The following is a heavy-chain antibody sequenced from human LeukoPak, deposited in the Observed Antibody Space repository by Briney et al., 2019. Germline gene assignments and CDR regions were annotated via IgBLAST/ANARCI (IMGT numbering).Heavy chain of an antibody. CDR1: GGSIPISTYY. D-gene: IGHD3-9*01. CDR3: ARRFWDILTGQGQFDP. Sequence: PSETLSLTCTVSGGSIPISTYYWGWVRQPPGKGLEWIGSIYYSGSTYYNPSLKSRVTISVDTSKNQFSLKLSSVTAADTAVYYCARRFWDILTGQGQFDPWGQGTLVTVSS. V-gene: IGHV4-39*01. J-gene: IGHJ5*02. CDR2: IYYSGST.